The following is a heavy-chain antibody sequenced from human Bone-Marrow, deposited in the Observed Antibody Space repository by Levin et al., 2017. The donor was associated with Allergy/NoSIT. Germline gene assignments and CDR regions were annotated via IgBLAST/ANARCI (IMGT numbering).Heavy chain of an antibody. CDR2: ISYDGATQ. V-gene: IGHV3-30-3*01. J-gene: IGHJ6*02. CDR1: EFTLGNYA. Sequence: SCAASEFTLGNYAIYWVRLAPAKGLEWVALISYDGATQHYADSVRGRFTISRDNSKNTVFLQADSLRPEDTAVYYCARSRSLFYFYAMDVWGQGTSVTVSS. CDR3: ARSRSLFYFYAMDV. D-gene: IGHD6-13*01.